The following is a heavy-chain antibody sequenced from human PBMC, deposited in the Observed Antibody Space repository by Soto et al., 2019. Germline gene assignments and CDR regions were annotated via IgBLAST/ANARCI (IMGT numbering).Heavy chain of an antibody. CDR2: MNPNSGNT. CDR3: ASYVRSYYNGMDV. Sequence: QVQLVQSGAEVKKPGASVKVSCKASGYTFSSHDINWVRQATGQGLEWMGWMNPNSGNTGYAQKFQGRVTMTMNTSRSTAYMELSSLRSEDMAVYYCASYVRSYYNGMDVWGQGTTVTVSS. J-gene: IGHJ6*02. CDR1: GYTFSSHD. D-gene: IGHD3-16*01. V-gene: IGHV1-8*01.